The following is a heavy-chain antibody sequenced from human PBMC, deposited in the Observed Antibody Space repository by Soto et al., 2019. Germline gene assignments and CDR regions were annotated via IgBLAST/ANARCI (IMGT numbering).Heavy chain of an antibody. J-gene: IGHJ6*02. CDR1: GYTFTSYD. Sequence: QVQLVQSGAEVKKPGASVKVSCKASGYTFTSYDINWVRQATGQGLEWMGWMNPNSGNTGYAQKFQGRVTMTRNTSISTACMELSSLRSEDTAVYYCAREGYCSGGSCYYYYGMDVWGQGTTVTVSS. V-gene: IGHV1-8*01. D-gene: IGHD2-15*01. CDR3: AREGYCSGGSCYYYYGMDV. CDR2: MNPNSGNT.